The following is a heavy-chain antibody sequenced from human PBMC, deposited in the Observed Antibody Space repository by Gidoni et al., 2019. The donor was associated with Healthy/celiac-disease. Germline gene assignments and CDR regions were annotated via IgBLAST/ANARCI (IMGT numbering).Heavy chain of an antibody. CDR1: GFTFSSYS. J-gene: IGHJ6*02. D-gene: IGHD2-2*03. Sequence: EVQLVESGGGLVQPGGSLRLSCAASGFTFSSYSMNWVRQAPGKGLEWVSYISSSSTIYYADSVKGRFTISRDNAKNSLYLQMNSLRDEDTAVYYCATLLGYCSSTSCYSRYYDYGMDVWGQGTTVTVSS. V-gene: IGHV3-48*02. CDR3: ATLLGYCSSTSCYSRYYDYGMDV. CDR2: ISSSSTI.